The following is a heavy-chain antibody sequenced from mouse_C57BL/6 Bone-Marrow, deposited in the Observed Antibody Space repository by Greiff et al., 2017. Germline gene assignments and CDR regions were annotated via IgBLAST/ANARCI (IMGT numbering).Heavy chain of an antibody. CDR2: IDPSDSYT. J-gene: IGHJ2*01. Sequence: QVQLQQPGAELVMPGASVKLSCKASGYTFTSYWMHWVKQRPGQGLEWIGEIDPSDSYTNYNQKFKGKSTLTVDKSSSTAYMQLSSLTSEDSAVYYCARRGDYKPFDYWGQGTTLTVSS. CDR3: ARRGDYKPFDY. D-gene: IGHD2-4*01. CDR1: GYTFTSYW. V-gene: IGHV1-69*01.